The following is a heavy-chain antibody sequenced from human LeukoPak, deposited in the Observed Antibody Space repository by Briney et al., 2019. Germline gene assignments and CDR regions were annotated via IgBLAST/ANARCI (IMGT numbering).Heavy chain of an antibody. CDR3: ATYRPHYGMDV. V-gene: IGHV4-59*08. CDR2: IYYSGST. D-gene: IGHD2-2*01. CDR1: GGSISSYY. J-gene: IGHJ6*02. Sequence: SETLSLTCTVSGGSISSYYWSWIRQPPGKGLEWIGYIYYSGSTNYNPSLKSRVTISVDTSKNQFSLKLSSVTAADTAVYYCATYRPHYGMDVWGQGTTVTVSS.